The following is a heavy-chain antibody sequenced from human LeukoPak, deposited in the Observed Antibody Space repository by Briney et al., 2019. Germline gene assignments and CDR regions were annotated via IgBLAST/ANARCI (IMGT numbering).Heavy chain of an antibody. CDR2: IYYSGST. Sequence: SETLSLSCTVSGGSISSGHYYWSSIPQPPGKGLDWIWYIYYSGSTYYNPSLKSRVPISVHTSKNQFSLKLSSVTAADTAVYYCARVSSRWLPDYYFDYWGQGTLVTVSS. V-gene: IGHV4-30-4*01. D-gene: IGHD5-24*01. CDR1: GGSISSGHYY. CDR3: ARVSSRWLPDYYFDY. J-gene: IGHJ4*02.